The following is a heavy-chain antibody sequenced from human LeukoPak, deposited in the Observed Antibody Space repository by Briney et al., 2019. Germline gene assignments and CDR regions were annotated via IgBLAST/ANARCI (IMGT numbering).Heavy chain of an antibody. Sequence: SVKVSCKASGDNFSSYVITWVRQAPGQGLEWMGRIIPTLDVANFAQKFKGRVTITADKSTNTAHLELSSLRSEDTAVYYCTREGVYSPDPTSYHRLPFDFWGEGTVAIVSS. V-gene: IGHV1-69*04. D-gene: IGHD3-16*02. CDR1: GDNFSSYV. J-gene: IGHJ3*01. CDR3: TREGVYSPDPTSYHRLPFDF. CDR2: IIPTLDVA.